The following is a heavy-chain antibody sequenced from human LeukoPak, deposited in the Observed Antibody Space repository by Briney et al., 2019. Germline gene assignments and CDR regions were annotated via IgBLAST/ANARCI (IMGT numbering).Heavy chain of an antibody. CDR2: ISGSGGST. D-gene: IGHD3-22*01. CDR1: GFTFTRSA. Sequence: PGGSLRLSCAASGFTFTRSAMSWVRQAPGKGLEWVSAISGSGGSTYYADSVKGRFTISRDNSKNTLYLQMNSLGAEDTAVYYCASQKEDYYDSSGHRWGQGTLVTVPS. CDR3: ASQKEDYYDSSGHR. V-gene: IGHV3-23*01. J-gene: IGHJ5*02.